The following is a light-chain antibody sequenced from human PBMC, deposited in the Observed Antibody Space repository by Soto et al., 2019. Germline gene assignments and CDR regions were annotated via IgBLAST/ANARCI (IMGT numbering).Light chain of an antibody. CDR2: DVS. J-gene: IGLJ2*01. V-gene: IGLV2-14*01. CDR3: SSYTSSSPVV. Sequence: QSVLTQPASVSGSPGQSITISCTGTSSDGGGYNYVSWYQQHPGKAPKLMIYDVSNRPSGVSNRFSGSKSGNTASLTISGLQAEDEADYYCSSYTSSSPVVFGGGTQLTVL. CDR1: SSDGGGYNY.